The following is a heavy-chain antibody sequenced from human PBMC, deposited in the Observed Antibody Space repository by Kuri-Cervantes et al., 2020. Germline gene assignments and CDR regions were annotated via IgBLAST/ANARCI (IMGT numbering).Heavy chain of an antibody. J-gene: IGHJ3*02. D-gene: IGHD3-9*01. CDR1: GGSISSSSYY. CDR2: IYYSGST. V-gene: IGHV4-39*01. Sequence: SETLSLTCTVSGGSISSSSYYWGWIRQPPGRGLEWIGSIYYSGSTYYNPSLKSRVTISVDTSKNQFSLKLSSVTAADTAVYYCARGELYYDILTGFDIWGQGTMVTVSS. CDR3: ARGELYYDILTGFDI.